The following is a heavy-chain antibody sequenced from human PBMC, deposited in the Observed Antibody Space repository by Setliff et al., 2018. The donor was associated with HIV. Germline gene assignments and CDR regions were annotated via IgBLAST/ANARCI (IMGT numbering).Heavy chain of an antibody. D-gene: IGHD3-22*01. Sequence: KPSETLSLTCTVSGGSISSSSYYWGWIRQPPGKGLEWIGSIYHSGSTYYNPSLKSRVTISVDTSKNQFSLKLSSVTAADTAVYYCARPGKAYDSSGYWGYWGQGTLVTVSS. CDR3: ARPGKAYDSSGYWGY. CDR2: IYHSGST. V-gene: IGHV4-39*07. CDR1: GGSISSSSYY. J-gene: IGHJ4*02.